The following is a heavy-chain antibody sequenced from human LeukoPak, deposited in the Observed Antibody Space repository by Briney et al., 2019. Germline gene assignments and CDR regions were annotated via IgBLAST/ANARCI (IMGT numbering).Heavy chain of an antibody. D-gene: IGHD5-12*01. J-gene: IGHJ4*02. V-gene: IGHV4-39*07. CDR3: ARDRGDGYDYFWAY. CDR2: IYYSGST. Sequence: SETLSLTCTVSGGSISSRSYYWGWIRQPPGKGLEWNGSIYYSGSTYYNPSLKTRVTISVDTSKNQFSLKLSSVTAADTAVYYCARDRGDGYDYFWAYWGQGPLVTVTS. CDR1: GGSISSRSYY.